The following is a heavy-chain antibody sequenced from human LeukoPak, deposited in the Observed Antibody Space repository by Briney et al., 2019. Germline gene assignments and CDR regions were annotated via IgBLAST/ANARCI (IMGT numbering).Heavy chain of an antibody. V-gene: IGHV4-59*12. CDR3: AARRGADWYFDL. CDR2: IYYSGST. CDR1: GGSISSYY. D-gene: IGHD3-16*01. J-gene: IGHJ2*01. Sequence: SETLSLTCTVSGGSISSYYWSWIRQPPGKGLEWIGYIYYSGSTYYNPSLKGRVTMSIDTSKNQFSLNLSSVTAADTAVYYCAARRGADWYFDLWGRGTLVTVSS.